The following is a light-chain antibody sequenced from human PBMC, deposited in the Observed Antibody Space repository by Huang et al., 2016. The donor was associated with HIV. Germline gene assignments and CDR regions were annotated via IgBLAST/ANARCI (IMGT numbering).Light chain of an antibody. CDR1: QSLLHSNEYNY. CDR2: LGS. CDR3: MQVLQTPLT. J-gene: IGKJ4*01. Sequence: DIVMTQSPLSLPVTLGEPASISCRSSQSLLHSNEYNYWDWYLQKPGQSPQLLIYLGSNRASGVPYRSSGSGSGTDFTLKISRVEAEDVGLYYCMQVLQTPLTFGGGTRVEIK. V-gene: IGKV2-28*01.